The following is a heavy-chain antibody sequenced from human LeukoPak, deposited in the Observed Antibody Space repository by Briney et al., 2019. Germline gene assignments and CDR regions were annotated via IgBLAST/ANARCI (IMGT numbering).Heavy chain of an antibody. CDR1: VYTFTYHY. CDR2: INPNSGGT. V-gene: IGHV1-2*02. Sequence: GASVTVSCRSSVYTFTYHYMHWVRQPPGQGLEWMGWINPNSGGTNSAQKFQGRITMTRDTSISTAFMELSSWISDDTAVYYCTRASYINYDHRGVGDSWGQGTLVTVSS. J-gene: IGHJ4*02. CDR3: TRASYINYDHRGVGDS. D-gene: IGHD3-10*01.